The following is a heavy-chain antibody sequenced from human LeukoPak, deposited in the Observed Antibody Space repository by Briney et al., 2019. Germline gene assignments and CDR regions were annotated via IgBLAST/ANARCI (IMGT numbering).Heavy chain of an antibody. Sequence: PGGSLRLSCAASGFTFSDYYMSWIRQAPGKGLEWLSYISSSGTTVYYADSVKGRFTISRDNAKNSLYLQMNSLRAEDTAVYYCAKAKHSSGWTSAFDIWGQGTMVTVSS. J-gene: IGHJ3*02. CDR2: ISSSGTTV. CDR3: AKAKHSSGWTSAFDI. CDR1: GFTFSDYY. V-gene: IGHV3-11*01. D-gene: IGHD6-19*01.